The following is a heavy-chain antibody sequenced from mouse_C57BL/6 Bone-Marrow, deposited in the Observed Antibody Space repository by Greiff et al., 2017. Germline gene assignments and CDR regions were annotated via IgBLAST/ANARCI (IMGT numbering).Heavy chain of an antibody. D-gene: IGHD1-1*01. CDR1: GFSLTSYG. Sequence: VKLMESGPGLVQPSQSLSITCTVSGFSLTSYGVHWVRQSPGQGLEWLGVIWSGGSTDYNAAFISRLSISKDNSKSQVFFKMNSLQADDTAIYYCARNRILRYAMDYWGQGTSVTVSS. J-gene: IGHJ4*01. CDR3: ARNRILRYAMDY. V-gene: IGHV2-2*01. CDR2: IWSGGST.